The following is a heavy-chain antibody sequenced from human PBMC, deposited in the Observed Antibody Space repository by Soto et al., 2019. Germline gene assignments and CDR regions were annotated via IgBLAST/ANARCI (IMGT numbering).Heavy chain of an antibody. V-gene: IGHV3-33*03. CDR2: IWGDGTTR. CDR3: AKDFRRDNAYDSDS. CDR1: GFTFRSYS. Sequence: GGSQRLSYAASGFTFRSYSVNWVRQAPGKGLEWVAVIWGDGTTRFYADSVQGRFTISRDNSQNIVHLLMTSLRADDTAVYYCAKDFRRDNAYDSDSWGQGTRVPVSP. J-gene: IGHJ4*02. D-gene: IGHD5-12*01.